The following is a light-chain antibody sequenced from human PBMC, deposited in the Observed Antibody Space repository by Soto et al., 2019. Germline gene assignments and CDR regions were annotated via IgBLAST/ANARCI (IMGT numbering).Light chain of an antibody. CDR3: QQYDTLPMYT. V-gene: IGKV1-33*01. Sequence: DIQMTQSPSSLSASVGDRVTITCQASQEIRKYLNWYQQKPGKAPKLLIYDASNLETGVPSRFSGSGSGTDFTFTISSLQPEDIATYYCQQYDTLPMYTFGQGTKLEIK. CDR2: DAS. J-gene: IGKJ2*01. CDR1: QEIRKY.